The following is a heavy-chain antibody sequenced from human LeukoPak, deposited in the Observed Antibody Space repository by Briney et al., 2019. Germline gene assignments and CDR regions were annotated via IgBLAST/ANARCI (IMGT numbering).Heavy chain of an antibody. Sequence: EASVKVSCKASGYTFTSYYMHWVRQAPGQGLEWMGWINPNSGGTNYAQKFQGRVTMTRDTSISTAYMGLSRLRSDDTAVYYCARSGTIFGVVLSYWGQGTLVTVSS. CDR1: GYTFTSYY. V-gene: IGHV1-2*02. CDR3: ARSGTIFGVVLSY. CDR2: INPNSGGT. D-gene: IGHD3-3*01. J-gene: IGHJ4*02.